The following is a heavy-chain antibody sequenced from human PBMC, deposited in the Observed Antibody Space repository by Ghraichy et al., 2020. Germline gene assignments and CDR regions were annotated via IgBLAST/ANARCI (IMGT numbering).Heavy chain of an antibody. CDR2: ISYDGSNK. Sequence: GGSLRLSCAASGFTFSSYAMHWVRQAPGKGLEWVAVISYDGSNKYYADSVKGRFTISRDNSKNTLYLQMNSLRAEDTAVYYCARGLSNWGLFDYWGQGTLVTVSS. CDR3: ARGLSNWGLFDY. CDR1: GFTFSSYA. V-gene: IGHV3-30-3*01. D-gene: IGHD7-27*01. J-gene: IGHJ4*02.